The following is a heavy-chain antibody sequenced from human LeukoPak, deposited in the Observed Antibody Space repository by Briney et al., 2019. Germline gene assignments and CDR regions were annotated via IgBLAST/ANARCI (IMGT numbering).Heavy chain of an antibody. V-gene: IGHV3-23*01. CDR2: ISGSGGST. J-gene: IGHJ3*02. Sequence: PGGSLRLSCAASGFTFSNYAMSWVRQAPGKGLEWGSDISGSGGSTYYSDSVKGRFTISRDNPKNTLYLQMNSLRAEDTAVYYCAKDGGIAGARDAFDIWGQGTMVTVSS. D-gene: IGHD1-26*01. CDR1: GFTFSNYA. CDR3: AKDGGIAGARDAFDI.